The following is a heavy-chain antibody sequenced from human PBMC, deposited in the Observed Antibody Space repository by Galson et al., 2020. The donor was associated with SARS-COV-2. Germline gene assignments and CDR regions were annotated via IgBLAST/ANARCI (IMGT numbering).Heavy chain of an antibody. CDR2: IYYSGST. CDR1: GGYISSSSYY. D-gene: IGHD3-3*01. CDR3: AREGRTIFNWFDP. J-gene: IGHJ5*02. Sequence: SETLSLTCTVSGGYISSSSYYWGWIRQPPGKGLEWIGSIYYSGSTYYNPSLKSRVTISVDTSKNQFSLKLSSVTAADTAVYYCAREGRTIFNWFDPWGQGTLVTVSS. V-gene: IGHV4-39*07.